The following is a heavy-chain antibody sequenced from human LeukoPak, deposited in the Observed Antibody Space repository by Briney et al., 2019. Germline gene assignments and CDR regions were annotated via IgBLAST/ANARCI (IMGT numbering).Heavy chain of an antibody. J-gene: IGHJ3*02. CDR3: ARDQDTAMVLDAFDI. Sequence: KPGRSLRLSCAASGFTFSSYSMNWVRQAPGKGLEWVSYISSSSSTIYYADSVKGRFTISRDNAKNSLYLQMNSLRAEDTAVYYCARDQDTAMVLDAFDIWGQGTMVTVSS. D-gene: IGHD5-18*01. CDR2: ISSSSSTI. V-gene: IGHV3-48*01. CDR1: GFTFSSYS.